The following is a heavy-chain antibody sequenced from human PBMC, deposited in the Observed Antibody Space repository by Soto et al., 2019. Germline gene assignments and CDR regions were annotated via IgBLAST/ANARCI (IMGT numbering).Heavy chain of an antibody. CDR1: GYTFTSYG. V-gene: IGHV1-18*01. CDR2: ISAYNGNT. J-gene: IGHJ6*02. Sequence: ASVKVSCKASGYTFTSYGISGVRQAPGQGLEWMGWISAYNGNTNYAQKLQGRVTMTTDTFTSTAYMELRSLRSDDTAVYYCARDLIVGATLYYYYYGMDVWGQGTTVTVSS. D-gene: IGHD1-26*01. CDR3: ARDLIVGATLYYYYYGMDV.